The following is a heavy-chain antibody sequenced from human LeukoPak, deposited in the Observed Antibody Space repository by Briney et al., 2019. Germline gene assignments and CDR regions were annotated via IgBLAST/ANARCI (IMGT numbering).Heavy chain of an antibody. V-gene: IGHV3-23*01. CDR2: ISGSGGST. J-gene: IGHJ4*02. D-gene: IGHD3-10*01. Sequence: GGSLRLSCAASGFTFSSYGMNWVRQAPGKGLEWVSAISGSGGSTYYADSVKGRCTISRDNSKNTLYLQMNSLRAEDTAVYYCAKDNYYYGSGTLLWGQGTLVTVSS. CDR3: AKDNYYYGSGTLL. CDR1: GFTFSSYG.